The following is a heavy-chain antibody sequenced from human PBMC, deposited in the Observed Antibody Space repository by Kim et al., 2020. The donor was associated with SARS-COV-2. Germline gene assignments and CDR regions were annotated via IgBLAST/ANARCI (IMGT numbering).Heavy chain of an antibody. J-gene: IGHJ4*01. CDR1: GFTFSSYA. Sequence: GGSLRLSCAASGFTFSSYAMHWVRQAPGKGLEWVADISYDGSNKYYADSVKGRFTISRDNSKNTLYLQMNSLRAEDTAVYYCARDITYYDILTGYDLDYWGQGTLVTVSS. CDR2: ISYDGSNK. D-gene: IGHD3-9*01. V-gene: IGHV3-30-3*01. CDR3: ARDITYYDILTGYDLDY.